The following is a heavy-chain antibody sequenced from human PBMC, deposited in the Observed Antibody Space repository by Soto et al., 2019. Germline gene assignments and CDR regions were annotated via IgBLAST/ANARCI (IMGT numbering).Heavy chain of an antibody. CDR2: ISGSGGST. D-gene: IGHD3-10*01. V-gene: IGHV3-23*01. J-gene: IGHJ4*02. CDR3: AKDHMVSDYFDY. Sequence: GSLRLSCAASGFTFSSYAMSWVRQAPGKGLEWVSAISGSGGSTYYADSVKGRFTISRDNSKNTLYLQMNSLRAEDTAVYYCAKDHMVSDYFDYWGQGTLVTVSS. CDR1: GFTFSSYA.